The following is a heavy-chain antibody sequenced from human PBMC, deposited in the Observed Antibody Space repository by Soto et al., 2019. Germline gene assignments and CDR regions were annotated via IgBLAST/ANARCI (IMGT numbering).Heavy chain of an antibody. CDR3: VKPRLRFLEAAHDAFVI. CDR1: GFTFSSYA. CDR2: ISGSGGST. V-gene: IGHV3-23*01. J-gene: IGHJ3*02. Sequence: GGSLRLSCAASGFTFSSYAMSWVRQAPGKGLEWVSAISGSGGSTYYADSVKGRFAISRDNSKNTLYLQMNSLRAEDTAVYYCVKPRLRFLEAAHDAFVIWGQGTMFTVSS. D-gene: IGHD3-3*01.